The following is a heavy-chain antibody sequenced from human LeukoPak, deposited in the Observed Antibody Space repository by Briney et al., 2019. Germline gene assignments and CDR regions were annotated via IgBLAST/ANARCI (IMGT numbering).Heavy chain of an antibody. J-gene: IGHJ4*02. Sequence: GGSLRLSCAASGFTFSSYGMSWVRQAPGKGLEWVSAISGSGGSTYYADSVKGRFTISRDNSKNTLYLQMNSLRAEDTAVYYCANGGYCSGGSCYSGPALDYFDYWGQGTLVTVSS. V-gene: IGHV3-23*01. D-gene: IGHD2-15*01. CDR1: GFTFSSYG. CDR3: ANGGYCSGGSCYSGPALDYFDY. CDR2: ISGSGGST.